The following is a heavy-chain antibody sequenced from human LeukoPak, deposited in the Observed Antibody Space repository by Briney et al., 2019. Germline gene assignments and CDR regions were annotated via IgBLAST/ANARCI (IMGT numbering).Heavy chain of an antibody. Sequence: ASVTVSCKASGYTFTSYGISWVRQAPGQGLEWMGWISAYNGNTNYAQKLQGRVTMTTDTSTSTAYMELRSLRSDDTAVYYCARDQSFYGSGSLIDYWGQGTLVTVSS. CDR1: GYTFTSYG. CDR3: ARDQSFYGSGSLIDY. D-gene: IGHD3-10*01. J-gene: IGHJ4*02. CDR2: ISAYNGNT. V-gene: IGHV1-18*01.